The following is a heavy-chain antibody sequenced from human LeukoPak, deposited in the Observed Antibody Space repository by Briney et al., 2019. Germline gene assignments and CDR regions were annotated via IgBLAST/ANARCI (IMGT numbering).Heavy chain of an antibody. CDR3: ARVFDY. CDR2: IKRDGSEK. CDR1: GFTFSRYW. Sequence: GGSLRLSCTASGFTFSRYWMSWVRQSPGKWLEWEANIKRDGSEKYYVDTVKGRFNITRDNAKKSLYLQKNSLRAEDTAVYYCARVFDYWGQGTLVTVSS. J-gene: IGHJ4*02. V-gene: IGHV3-7*01.